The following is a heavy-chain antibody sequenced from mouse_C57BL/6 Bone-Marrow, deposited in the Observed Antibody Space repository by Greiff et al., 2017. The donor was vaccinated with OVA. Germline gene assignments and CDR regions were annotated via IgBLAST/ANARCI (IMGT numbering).Heavy chain of an antibody. CDR3: ARVVAGFDY. J-gene: IGHJ2*01. D-gene: IGHD1-1*01. Sequence: DVKLVESEGGLVQPGSSMKLSCTASGFTFSDYYMAWVRQVPEKGLEWVANINYDGSSTYYLDSLKSRFIISRDNAKNLLYLQMSSLKSEDTATYYCARVVAGFDYWGQGTTLTVSS. CDR2: INYDGSST. V-gene: IGHV5-16*01. CDR1: GFTFSDYY.